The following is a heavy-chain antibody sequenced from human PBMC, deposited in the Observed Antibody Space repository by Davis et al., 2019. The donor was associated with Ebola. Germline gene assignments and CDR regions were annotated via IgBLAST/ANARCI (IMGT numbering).Heavy chain of an antibody. CDR2: ISYDGGNK. D-gene: IGHD2-2*02. CDR3: ARYTPRYGMDV. V-gene: IGHV3-30-3*01. Sequence: GESLKISCAASGFAFNNYFMHWVRQAPGKGLEWVAVISYDGGNKYYADSVKGRFTISRDNSKNTVYLEMNSLRAEDTALYYCARYTPRYGMDVWGQGTAVAVSS. J-gene: IGHJ6*02. CDR1: GFAFNNYF.